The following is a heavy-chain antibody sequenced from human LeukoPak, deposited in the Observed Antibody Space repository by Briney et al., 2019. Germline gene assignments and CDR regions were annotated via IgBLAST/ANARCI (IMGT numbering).Heavy chain of an antibody. CDR3: ARRGILTGFMFDY. Sequence: ASVKVSCKASGYTFTSYYMHWVRQAPGQGLELMGIINPSGGSTTYAQKFQGRVTMTSDTSTSTVYMELSSLRSDDTAVYYCARRGILTGFMFDYWGQGTLVTVSS. V-gene: IGHV1-46*03. D-gene: IGHD3-9*01. CDR1: GYTFTSYY. CDR2: INPSGGST. J-gene: IGHJ4*02.